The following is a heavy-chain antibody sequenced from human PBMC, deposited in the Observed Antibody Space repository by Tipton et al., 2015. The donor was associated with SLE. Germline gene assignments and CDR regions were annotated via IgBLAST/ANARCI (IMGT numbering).Heavy chain of an antibody. CDR1: GGSISSSSYY. D-gene: IGHD6-13*01. V-gene: IGHV4-39*01. CDR2: IYYSGST. J-gene: IGHJ3*02. CDR3: ASSSSWTGDAFDI. Sequence: LTCTVSGGSISSSSYYWGWIRQPPGKGLEWIGSIYYSGSTYYNPSLKSRVTISVDTSKNQFSLKLSSVTAADTAVYYCASSSSWTGDAFDIWGQGTMVTVSS.